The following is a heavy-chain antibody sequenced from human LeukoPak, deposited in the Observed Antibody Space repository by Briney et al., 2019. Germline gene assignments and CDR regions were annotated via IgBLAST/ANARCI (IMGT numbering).Heavy chain of an antibody. V-gene: IGHV4-34*01. Sequence: SETLSLTCAVYGGSFSGYYWSWIRQPPGKGLEWIGEINHSGSTNYNPSLKSRVTISVDTSKNQFSLKLSSVTAADMAVYYCARSFGYYYYYMDVWGKGTTVTISS. D-gene: IGHD3-10*01. J-gene: IGHJ6*03. CDR2: INHSGST. CDR3: ARSFGYYYYYMDV. CDR1: GGSFSGYY.